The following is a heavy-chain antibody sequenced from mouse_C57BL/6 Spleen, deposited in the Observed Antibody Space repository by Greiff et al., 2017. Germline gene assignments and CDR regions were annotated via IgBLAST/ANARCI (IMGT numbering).Heavy chain of an antibody. V-gene: IGHV5-17*01. CDR3: ARGGYGSSSDYFDY. Sequence: EVKLVESGGGLVKPGGSLKLSCAASGFTFSDYGMHWVRQAPEKGLEWVAYISSGRSTIYYADTVKGRFTISRDNAKNTLFLQMTSLRSEDTAMYYCARGGYGSSSDYFDYWGQGTTLTVSS. CDR1: GFTFSDYG. J-gene: IGHJ2*01. CDR2: ISSGRSTI. D-gene: IGHD1-1*01.